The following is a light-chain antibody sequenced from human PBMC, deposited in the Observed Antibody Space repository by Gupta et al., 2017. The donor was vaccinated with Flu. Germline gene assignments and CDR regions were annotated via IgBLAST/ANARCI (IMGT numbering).Light chain of an antibody. Sequence: PGERATLSCRASQSVSSYLAWYQQKPGQAPRLLTYDASTRATGIPARFSGSGSGTDFTLTISSLEPEDFAVYYCQQRSDWLTFGGGTKVEI. CDR3: QQRSDWLT. V-gene: IGKV3-11*01. J-gene: IGKJ4*01. CDR2: DAS. CDR1: QSVSSY.